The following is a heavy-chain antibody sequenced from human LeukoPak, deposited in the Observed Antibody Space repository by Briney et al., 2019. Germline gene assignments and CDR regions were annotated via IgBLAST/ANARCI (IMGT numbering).Heavy chain of an antibody. J-gene: IGHJ6*03. Sequence: GGSLRLSCAASGFTFCGSAMHWVRQASGKGLEWVGRIRSKANSYATAYAASVKGRFTISRDDSKNTAYLQMNSLKTEDTAVYYCTRHLLTMIGDFYMDVWGKGTTVTVSS. D-gene: IGHD3-22*01. CDR1: GFTFCGSA. V-gene: IGHV3-73*01. CDR3: TRHLLTMIGDFYMDV. CDR2: IRSKANSYAT.